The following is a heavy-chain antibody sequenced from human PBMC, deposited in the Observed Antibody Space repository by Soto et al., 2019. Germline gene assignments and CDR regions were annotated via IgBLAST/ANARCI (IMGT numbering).Heavy chain of an antibody. Sequence: ASVKVSCKASGYTFTSYDINWVRQATGQGLEWMGWMNPNSGNTGYAQKFQGRVTMTRNTSISTAYMELSSLRSEDTAVYYCARFVPPGYYDSSGYYNYYYYGMDVWGQGTKVTVSS. CDR1: GYTFTSYD. CDR2: MNPNSGNT. J-gene: IGHJ6*02. V-gene: IGHV1-8*01. D-gene: IGHD3-22*01. CDR3: ARFVPPGYYDSSGYYNYYYYGMDV.